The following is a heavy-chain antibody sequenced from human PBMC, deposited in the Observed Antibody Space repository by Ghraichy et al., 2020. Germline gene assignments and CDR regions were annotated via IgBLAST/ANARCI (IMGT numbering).Heavy chain of an antibody. CDR2: IKSKTDGGTT. CDR1: GFTFSNAW. Sequence: GGSLRLSCAASGFTFSNAWMSWVRQAPGKGLEWVGRIKSKTDGGTTDYAAPVKGRFTISRDDSKNTLYLQMNSLKTEDTAVYYCTTVFDFWSGYFHYWGQGTLVTVSS. V-gene: IGHV3-15*01. CDR3: TTVFDFWSGYFHY. D-gene: IGHD3-3*01. J-gene: IGHJ4*02.